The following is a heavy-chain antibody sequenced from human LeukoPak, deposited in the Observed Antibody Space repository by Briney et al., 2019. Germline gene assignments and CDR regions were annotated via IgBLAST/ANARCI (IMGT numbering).Heavy chain of an antibody. CDR2: IYYSGST. J-gene: IGHJ4*02. D-gene: IGHD3-10*01. CDR3: ARDQGSGSLYY. CDR1: GDSIRSYY. Sequence: SETLSLTCTVSGDSIRSYYWSWIRQPPGKGLEWIGYIYYSGSTNYNPSLKSRVTISVDTSKNQFSLKLYSVTAADTAVYYCARDQGSGSLYYWGQGTLVTVSS. V-gene: IGHV4-59*01.